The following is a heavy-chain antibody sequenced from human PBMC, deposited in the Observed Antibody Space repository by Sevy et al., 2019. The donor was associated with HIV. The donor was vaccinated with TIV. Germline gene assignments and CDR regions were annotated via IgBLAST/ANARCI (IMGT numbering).Heavy chain of an antibody. D-gene: IGHD6-25*01. CDR3: AKEGGAALRIMDV. CDR2: ISYDGSNK. Sequence: SLRLSCAASGFTFSSYGMHWVRQAPGKGLEWVAVISYDGSNKYYADSGKGRFTISRDNSKNTLYLQMNSLRAEDTAVYYCAKEGGAALRIMDVWGQGTTVTVSS. CDR1: GFTFSSYG. J-gene: IGHJ6*02. V-gene: IGHV3-30*18.